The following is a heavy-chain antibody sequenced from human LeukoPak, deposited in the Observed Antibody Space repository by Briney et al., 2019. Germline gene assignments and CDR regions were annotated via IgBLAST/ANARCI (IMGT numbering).Heavy chain of an antibody. CDR1: GGSISSYY. V-gene: IGHV4-4*07. J-gene: IGHJ3*02. CDR3: AREQIKPPEMSWADECFGELVEAFDI. CDR2: IYTSGST. D-gene: IGHD3-10*01. Sequence: PSETLSLTCTVSGGSISSYYWSWIRQPAGKGLEWIGRIYTSGSTNYNPSLKSRVTMSVDTSKNQFSLKLSSVTAADTAVYYCAREQIKPPEMSWADECFGELVEAFDIWGQETMVNVAS.